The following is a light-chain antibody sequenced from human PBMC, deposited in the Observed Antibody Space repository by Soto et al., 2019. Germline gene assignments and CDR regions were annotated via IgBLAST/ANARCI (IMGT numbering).Light chain of an antibody. CDR3: QQSYNTPPWT. J-gene: IGKJ1*01. V-gene: IGKV1-39*01. CDR1: QSISSY. Sequence: DVQMTQSPSSLSASVGDRVTITCRASQSISSYLNRYQVKPGKAPKLLIYAASNLETGVPSRFSGSGSGTDFTLTISSLRPEDFATYYCQQSYNTPPWTFGQGTKVEIK. CDR2: AAS.